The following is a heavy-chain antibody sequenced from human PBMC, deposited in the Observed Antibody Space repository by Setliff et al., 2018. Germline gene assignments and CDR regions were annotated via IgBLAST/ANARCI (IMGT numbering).Heavy chain of an antibody. CDR3: ARLRLYGSGIWGMDV. J-gene: IGHJ6*02. D-gene: IGHD3-10*01. V-gene: IGHV5-51*01. CDR1: GYSFTSYW. CDR2: IYPGDSDT. Sequence: GESLKISCNASGYSFTSYWLGGVRQMPGKGLEWMGIIYPGDSDTRYSPSFQGQVTIPADKSISTAYQQWSSLKASDTAMYYCARLRLYGSGIWGMDVWGQGTTVTVSS.